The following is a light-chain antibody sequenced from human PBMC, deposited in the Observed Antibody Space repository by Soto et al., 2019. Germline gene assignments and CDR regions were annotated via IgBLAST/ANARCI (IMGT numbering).Light chain of an antibody. V-gene: IGKV4-1*01. CDR2: WAS. Sequence: DIVMTQSPDSLAASLGERATINCKSSQSVLHSSKNKKFLAWYQQKPGQPPKLLISWASTRESGVPDRFSGRGSGTDFTLTISSLQAEDVAVYYCQQYHSTPLTFGGGTKVEIK. J-gene: IGKJ4*01. CDR1: QSVLHSSKNKKF. CDR3: QQYHSTPLT.